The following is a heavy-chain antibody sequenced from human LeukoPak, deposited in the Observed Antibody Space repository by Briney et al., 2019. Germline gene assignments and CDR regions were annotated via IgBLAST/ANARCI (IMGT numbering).Heavy chain of an antibody. V-gene: IGHV4-59*12. J-gene: IGHJ4*02. CDR3: ARVRGSSGYYSDY. D-gene: IGHD3-22*01. Sequence: LETLSLTCTVSGASITSYYWGWIRQPPGKGQECIGYIYYSGSTNYNPSLKRRVTISVDTSKNQFSRKLSSVTAADTAVYYCARVRGSSGYYSDYWGQGTLVTVSS. CDR2: IYYSGST. CDR1: GASITSYY.